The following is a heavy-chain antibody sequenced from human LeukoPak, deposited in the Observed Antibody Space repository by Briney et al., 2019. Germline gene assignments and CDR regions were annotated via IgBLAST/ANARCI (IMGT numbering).Heavy chain of an antibody. V-gene: IGHV3-74*01. Sequence: GGSLRLSRAASGFTFRNYRMQCARQAPGKALVWVSRINTDASTTTYADSMKRRFTISRDNAKNTLYLQMKSLRAEDTAVYYCARERWSSGWPLDYWGQGTLVTVSS. CDR3: ARERWSSGWPLDY. CDR2: INTDASTT. CDR1: GFTFRNYR. D-gene: IGHD6-19*01. J-gene: IGHJ4*02.